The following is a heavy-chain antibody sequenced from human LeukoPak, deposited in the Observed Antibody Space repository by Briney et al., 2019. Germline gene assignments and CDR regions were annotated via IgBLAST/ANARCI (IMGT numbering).Heavy chain of an antibody. V-gene: IGHV4-34*01. CDR2: INHSGST. J-gene: IGHJ5*02. Sequence: SETLSLTCAVYGGSFSGYYWSWIRQPPGKGLEWIGEINHSGSTTYNPSLKSRVTMSVDTSKNQFSLKLSSVTAADTAVYYCARDRIAAAGPGSNWFDPWGQGTLVTVSS. CDR1: GGSFSGYY. CDR3: ARDRIAAAGPGSNWFDP. D-gene: IGHD6-13*01.